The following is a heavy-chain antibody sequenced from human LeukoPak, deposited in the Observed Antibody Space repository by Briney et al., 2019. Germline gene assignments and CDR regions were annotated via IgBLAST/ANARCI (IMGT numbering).Heavy chain of an antibody. CDR3: AKVLKGAVAFDF. CDR1: GYSFNNYY. J-gene: IGHJ4*02. D-gene: IGHD6-19*01. CDR2: INPNNGGT. Sequence: ASVKVSCKTSGYSFNNYYMHWVRQAPGQGLEWMGWINPNNGGTNYAQTFQGRVTMTRDTPISTAYMEMSRLTYDDTAIYYCAKVLKGAVAFDFWGQGTLVTVSS. V-gene: IGHV1-2*02.